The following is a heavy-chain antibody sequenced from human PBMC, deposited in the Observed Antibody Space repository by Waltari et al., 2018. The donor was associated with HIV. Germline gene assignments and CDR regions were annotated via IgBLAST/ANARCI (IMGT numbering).Heavy chain of an antibody. CDR1: GGSISSSSYY. D-gene: IGHD1-1*01. CDR2: IYYSGST. Sequence: QLQLQESGPGLVKPSETLSLTCTVSGGSISSSSYYWGWIRQPPGKGLEWIGSIYYSGSTYSNPSLKSRVTISVDTSKNQFSLKLSSVTAADTAVYYCARDRVSWRAPPYYYGMDVWGQGTTVTVSS. J-gene: IGHJ6*02. V-gene: IGHV4-39*07. CDR3: ARDRVSWRAPPYYYGMDV.